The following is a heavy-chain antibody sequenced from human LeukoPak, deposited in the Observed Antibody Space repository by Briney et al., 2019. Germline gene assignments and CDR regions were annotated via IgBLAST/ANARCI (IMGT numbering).Heavy chain of an antibody. CDR1: GFTFSSYD. V-gene: IGHV3-30*03. CDR3: ARGAYQIVVVTAPTY. CDR2: ISYDGSNK. Sequence: GGSLRLSCAASGFTFSSYDMHWVRQAPGKGLEWVALISYDGSNKYYADSVKGRFTISRDISKNTLYLQMTSLRAEDTAVYYCARGAYQIVVVTAPTYWGQGTLVTVSS. J-gene: IGHJ4*02. D-gene: IGHD2-21*02.